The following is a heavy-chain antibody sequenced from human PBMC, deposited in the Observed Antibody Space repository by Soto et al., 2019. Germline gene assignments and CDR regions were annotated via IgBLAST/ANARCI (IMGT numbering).Heavy chain of an antibody. D-gene: IGHD6-19*01. CDR3: ASSHIAVAAYFDY. Sequence: QVQLVQSGAEVKKPGASVKVSCKASGYTFTSYDINWVRQATGQGLEWMGWMNPNSGNTGYAQKCQGRVNMTRNTSISTDYMELSSLRSEDTAVYYCASSHIAVAAYFDYWGQGTLVTVSS. V-gene: IGHV1-8*01. CDR2: MNPNSGNT. J-gene: IGHJ4*02. CDR1: GYTFTSYD.